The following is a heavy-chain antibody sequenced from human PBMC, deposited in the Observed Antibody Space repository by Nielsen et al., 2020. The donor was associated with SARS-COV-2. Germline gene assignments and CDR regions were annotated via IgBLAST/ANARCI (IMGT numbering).Heavy chain of an antibody. CDR2: IHPSGST. D-gene: IGHD3-3*01. Sequence: WIRQPPGKGLEWIGEIHPSGSTHYNPSLKSRVTMSVDTSKSQFSLKLNSVTAADTAVYFCARGKKSFSGAFLSFYYYYYMDVWGKGTTVTVSS. CDR3: ARGKKSFSGAFLSFYYYYYMDV. V-gene: IGHV4-34*01. J-gene: IGHJ6*03.